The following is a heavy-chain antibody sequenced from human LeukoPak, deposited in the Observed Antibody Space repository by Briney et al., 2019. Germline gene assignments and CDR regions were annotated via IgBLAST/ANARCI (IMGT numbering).Heavy chain of an antibody. J-gene: IGHJ6*03. Sequence: SETLSLTCTVSGGSIRSSTDFWGWIRQPPGKGLEWIGEIYHSGSTNYNPSLKSRATISVDKSKNQFSLKLSSVTAADTAVYYCARALVYYDSSGYYYYYMDVWGKGTTVTVSS. D-gene: IGHD3-22*01. CDR2: IYHSGST. V-gene: IGHV4-39*07. CDR1: GGSIRSSTDF. CDR3: ARALVYYDSSGYYYYYMDV.